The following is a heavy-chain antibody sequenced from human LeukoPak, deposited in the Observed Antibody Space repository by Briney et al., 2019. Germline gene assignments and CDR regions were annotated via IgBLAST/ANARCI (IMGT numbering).Heavy chain of an antibody. CDR3: ARGGRGTIIMIVVAALDY. CDR1: GFTFTSYT. V-gene: IGHV3-21*01. D-gene: IGHD3-22*01. J-gene: IGHJ4*02. CDR2: ISSSGNYI. Sequence: GGSLRLSCAASGFTFTSYTMNWVRQAPGKGLEWVSSISSSGNYIYYADSVKGRFTTSRDNARNSLYLQMNSLRAEDTAVYYCARGGRGTIIMIVVAALDYWDQGTLVTVSS.